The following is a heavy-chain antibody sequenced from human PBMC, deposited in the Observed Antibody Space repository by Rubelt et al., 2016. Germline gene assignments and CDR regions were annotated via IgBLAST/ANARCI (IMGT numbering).Heavy chain of an antibody. D-gene: IGHD1-26*01. V-gene: IGHV5-51*01. J-gene: IGHJ3*02. CDR1: GYSFTSYW. CDR2: IYPGDSDT. CDR3: ARHGQVQSGDAFDI. Sequence: EVQLVQSGAEVKKPGESLKISCKGSGYSFTSYWIGWVRQMPGKGLEWMGIIYPGDSDTRYSPPFQVHVTSAADQSISTAYLQWSRLKASDTAMYYCARHGQVQSGDAFDIWGQGAMVTVSS.